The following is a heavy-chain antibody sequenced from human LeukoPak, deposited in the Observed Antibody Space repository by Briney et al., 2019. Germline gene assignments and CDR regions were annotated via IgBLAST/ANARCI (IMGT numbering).Heavy chain of an antibody. V-gene: IGHV4-59*08. D-gene: IGHD1-1*01. CDR3: ARLDWNDRRGGYYFDY. J-gene: IGHJ4*02. CDR1: GGSISSYY. CDR2: IYYSGST. Sequence: PSETLSLTCTVSGGSISSYYWSWIRQPPGKGLEWIGYIYYSGSTNYNPSLKSRVTISVDTSKNQFSLKLSSVTAADTALYYCARLDWNDRRGGYYFDYWGQGTLVTVSS.